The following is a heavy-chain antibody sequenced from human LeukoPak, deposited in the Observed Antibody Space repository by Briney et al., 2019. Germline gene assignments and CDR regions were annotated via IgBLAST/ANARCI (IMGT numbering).Heavy chain of an antibody. Sequence: PGGSLRLSCAASGFTVSSNYMSWVRQAPGKGLELVSAIFTGSSTYYADSVKGRFTISRHSSKNTLYLQINSLSADDTAVYYCARLKGTYRHPLDIWSQGTMVTVSS. J-gene: IGHJ3*02. CDR2: IFTGSST. V-gene: IGHV3-53*04. CDR3: ARLKGTYRHPLDI. D-gene: IGHD1-14*01. CDR1: GFTVSSNY.